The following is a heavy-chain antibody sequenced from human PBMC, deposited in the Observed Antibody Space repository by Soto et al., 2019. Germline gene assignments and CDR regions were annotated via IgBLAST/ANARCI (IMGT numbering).Heavy chain of an antibody. CDR1: GYTFTGYY. CDR3: ARDRRYDSRGYYSASYDMDV. V-gene: IGHV1-2*02. Sequence: GASVKVSCKASGYTFTGYYMHWVRQASGQGLEWMGWINPNSGGTNYAQKFQGRVTMARDTSISTTSMELSRLRSDDTAVYYCARDRRYDSRGYYSASYDMDVWGQGTSVTVSS. J-gene: IGHJ6*02. CDR2: INPNSGGT. D-gene: IGHD3-22*01.